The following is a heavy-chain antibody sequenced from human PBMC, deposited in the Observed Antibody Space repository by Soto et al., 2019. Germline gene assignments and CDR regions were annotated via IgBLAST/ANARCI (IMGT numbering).Heavy chain of an antibody. J-gene: IGHJ4*02. CDR3: ARAAMGGSSWPFDY. V-gene: IGHV4-4*02. Sequence: PSETLSLTCAFSGCSISSSNWWSWVRQPPGKGLEWIGEIYHSGSTNYNPSLKSRVTISVDKSKNQFSLKLNSVTAADTAVYYCARAAMGGSSWPFDYWGQGTLVTVSS. CDR2: IYHSGST. D-gene: IGHD6-13*01. CDR1: GCSISSSNW.